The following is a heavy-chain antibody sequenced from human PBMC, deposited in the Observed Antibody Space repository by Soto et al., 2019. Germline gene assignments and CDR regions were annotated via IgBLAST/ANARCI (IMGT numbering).Heavy chain of an antibody. V-gene: IGHV3-23*01. CDR3: AKTNYYDSSGYPYYYGMDV. D-gene: IGHD3-22*01. CDR1: GFTFSSYA. CDR2: ISGSGGST. J-gene: IGHJ6*02. Sequence: PGGSLRLSCAASGFTFSSYAMSWVRQAPGKGLEWVSAISGSGGSTYYADPVKGRFTISRDNSKNTLYLQMNSLRAEDTAVYYCAKTNYYDSSGYPYYYGMDVWGQGTTVTVSS.